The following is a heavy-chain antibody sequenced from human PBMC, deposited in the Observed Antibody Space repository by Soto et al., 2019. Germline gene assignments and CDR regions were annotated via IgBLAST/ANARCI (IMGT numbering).Heavy chain of an antibody. D-gene: IGHD4-4*01. CDR1: GFTFSSYA. V-gene: IGHV3-23*01. CDR2: ISGSGGST. J-gene: IGHJ3*02. CDR3: AKVTTPHDAFDI. Sequence: GGSLRLSCAASGFTFSSYAVSWVRQAPGKGLEWVSAISGSGGSTYYADSVKGRFTISRDNSKNTLYLQMNSLRAEDTAVYYCAKVTTPHDAFDIWGQGTMVTVSS.